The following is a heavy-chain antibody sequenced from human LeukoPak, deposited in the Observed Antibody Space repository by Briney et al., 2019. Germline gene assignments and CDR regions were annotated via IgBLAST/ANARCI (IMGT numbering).Heavy chain of an antibody. V-gene: IGHV3-30*18. CDR2: ISYDGSNK. CDR3: AKPEFSDSGSYYFDY. J-gene: IGHJ4*02. CDR1: GFTLRSYA. Sequence: TGRSLRLSCAVSGFTLRSYAIHWVRQAPGKGLEWVAVISYDGSNKYYADSVKGRFTISRDNSKNTLYLQMNSLRAEDTAMYYCAKPEFSDSGSYYFDYWGQGTLVTVSS. D-gene: IGHD1-26*01.